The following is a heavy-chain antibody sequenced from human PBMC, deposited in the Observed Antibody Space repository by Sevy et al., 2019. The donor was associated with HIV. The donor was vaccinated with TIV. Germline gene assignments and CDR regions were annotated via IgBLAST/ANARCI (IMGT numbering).Heavy chain of an antibody. Sequence: GGSLRLSCAASGFTFSSYAMSWVRQAPGKGLEWVSAISGSGGSTYYADSVKGRFTISRDKSKNTLYLQMNSLRAEDTAVYYCAKSDAMITFGGVRYWGQGTLVTVSS. CDR1: GFTFSSYA. J-gene: IGHJ4*02. V-gene: IGHV3-23*01. CDR2: ISGSGGST. D-gene: IGHD3-16*01. CDR3: AKSDAMITFGGVRY.